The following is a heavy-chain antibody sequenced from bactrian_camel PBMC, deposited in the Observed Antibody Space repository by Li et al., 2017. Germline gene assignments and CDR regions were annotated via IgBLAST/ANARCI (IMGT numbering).Heavy chain of an antibody. J-gene: IGHJ6*01. Sequence: HVQLVESGGGSVQAGGSLTLTCAAAEYSVTDNTMAWFRQAPGKEREGVAAIGTIGTTTYADSVKGRFTISKDNAKNTLYLQMNSLKPEDTAMYYCAARRWVYCGPSINQADFDYWGQGTQVTVS. V-gene: IGHV3S53*01. CDR1: EYSVTDNT. CDR3: AARRWVYCGPSINQADFDY. D-gene: IGHD3*01. CDR2: IGTIGTT.